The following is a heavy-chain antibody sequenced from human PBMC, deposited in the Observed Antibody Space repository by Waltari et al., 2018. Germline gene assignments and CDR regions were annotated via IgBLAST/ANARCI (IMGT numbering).Heavy chain of an antibody. J-gene: IGHJ4*02. CDR1: GASINNYY. Sequence: QVLLQESGPGLVKPSETLSLTCTVSGASINNYYWNWIRQPAGKTLEWIGRVHVCGVTMSNPSLQSRVTVSVDTSKSQFSLRLNSLTAADTAVYYCVKAGDFEDYFDSWGQGTRVTVSS. D-gene: IGHD4-17*01. V-gene: IGHV4-4*07. CDR2: VHVCGVT. CDR3: VKAGDFEDYFDS.